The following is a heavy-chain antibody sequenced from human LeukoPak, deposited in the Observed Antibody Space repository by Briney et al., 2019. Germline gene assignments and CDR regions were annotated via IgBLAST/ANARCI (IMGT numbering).Heavy chain of an antibody. D-gene: IGHD3-9*01. J-gene: IGHJ3*02. CDR1: GGSISSYY. CDR3: ARGCRWLRYFDWFTGLDDAFDI. Sequence: SETLSLTCTVSGGSISSYYWSWIRQPAGKGLEWIGRIYSSGSTNYNPSLKSRVTMSVDTSKNQFSLKLSSVTAADTALYYCARGCRWLRYFDWFTGLDDAFDIWGQGTMVTVSS. CDR2: IYSSGST. V-gene: IGHV4-4*07.